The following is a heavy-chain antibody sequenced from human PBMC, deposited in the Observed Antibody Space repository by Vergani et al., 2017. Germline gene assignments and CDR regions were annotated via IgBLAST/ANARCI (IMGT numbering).Heavy chain of an antibody. D-gene: IGHD5-12*01. J-gene: IGHJ4*02. CDR2: INHSGST. Sequence: QVQLQQWGAGLLKPSETLSLTCAVYGGSLSGYYWSWIRQPPGKGLEWIGEINHSGSTNYNPSLKSRVTISVDTSKNQFSLKLSSVTAADTAVYYCARGIWLRPFDYWGQGTLVTVSS. V-gene: IGHV4-34*01. CDR3: ARGIWLRPFDY. CDR1: GGSLSGYY.